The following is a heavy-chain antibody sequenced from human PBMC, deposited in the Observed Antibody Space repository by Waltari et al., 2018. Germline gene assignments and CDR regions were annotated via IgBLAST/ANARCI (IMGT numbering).Heavy chain of an antibody. V-gene: IGHV3-9*01. D-gene: IGHD3-9*01. CDR3: AKDLDDVLTGSFGLDV. J-gene: IGHJ3*01. CDR1: GFIFDEYA. CDR2: INWNSGGI. Sequence: ELQLVESGGGFVEPGRSLRLSCVVSGFIFDEYAMHWVRQAPGKGREWFSGINWNSGGIMYAESVKGRFTVSRDNGRNSLHLEMKTLRPEDTALYYCAKDLDDVLTGSFGLDVWGRGTMVIVSS.